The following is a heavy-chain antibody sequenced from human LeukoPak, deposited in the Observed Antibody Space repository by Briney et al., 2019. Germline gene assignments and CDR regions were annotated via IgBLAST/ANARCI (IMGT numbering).Heavy chain of an antibody. CDR1: GASISSGSYL. J-gene: IGHJ6*01. V-gene: IGHV4-31*03. Sequence: SETLSLTCTVSGASISSGSYLWNWIRQHPGKGLEWIGHTLYSGGTYYNPSLKSRLTISVDTSKNQLSLKLTSVTAADTAVYYCARDRAGGMDVWGQGTTVTVSS. CDR2: TLYSGGT. CDR3: ARDRAGGMDV. D-gene: IGHD3-10*01.